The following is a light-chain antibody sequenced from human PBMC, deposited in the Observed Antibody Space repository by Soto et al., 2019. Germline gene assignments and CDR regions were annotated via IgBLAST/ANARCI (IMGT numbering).Light chain of an antibody. V-gene: IGLV4-69*01. J-gene: IGLJ2*01. Sequence: QPVLTQSPSASASLGASVKLTCTLSSGHSSYAIAWHQQQPEKGPRYLMKLNSDGSHSKGDGIPDRFSGSSSGAERYLTISSLQSEDEADYYCQTGGTGLVVFGGGTQLTVL. CDR2: LNSDGSH. CDR3: QTGGTGLVV. CDR1: SGHSSYA.